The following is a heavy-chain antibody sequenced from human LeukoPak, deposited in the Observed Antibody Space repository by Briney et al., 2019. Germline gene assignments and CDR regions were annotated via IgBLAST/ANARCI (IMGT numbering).Heavy chain of an antibody. J-gene: IGHJ3*02. Sequence: GGSLRLSCAALGFTFRSYSMNWVRQAPGKGLEWLSYISSSSSTIYYADSVKGRFTISRDNAKNSLYLQMNSLRAEDTAVYYCARDSECQLLVFRYAFDIWGQGTMVTVSS. CDR1: GFTFRSYS. CDR3: ARDSECQLLVFRYAFDI. V-gene: IGHV3-48*01. CDR2: ISSSSSTI. D-gene: IGHD2-2*01.